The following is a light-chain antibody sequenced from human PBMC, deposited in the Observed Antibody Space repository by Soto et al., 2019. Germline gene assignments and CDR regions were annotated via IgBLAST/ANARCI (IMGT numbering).Light chain of an antibody. J-gene: IGKJ1*01. Sequence: DIQMTQTPSSLSASVGDRVTITCRASQGISSYLAWYQQKPGKVPKLLIYAASTLQSGVTSRFSGSGSGTDFTLTISSLQPEDVATYYCQEYNSAPRTFGQGTKVEIK. CDR1: QGISSY. CDR2: AAS. V-gene: IGKV1-27*01. CDR3: QEYNSAPRT.